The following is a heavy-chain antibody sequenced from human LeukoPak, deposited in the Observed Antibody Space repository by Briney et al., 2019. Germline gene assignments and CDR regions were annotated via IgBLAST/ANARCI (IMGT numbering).Heavy chain of an antibody. CDR2: INPSGGTT. CDR1: VYSFTSYY. D-gene: IGHD6-6*01. J-gene: IGHJ6*03. Sequence: ASVKVSCKASVYSFTSYYMHWVRQAPGQGLEWMGIINPSGGTTSYAQKFQGRVTMTRDTSTSTVYMELSSLRSEDTAVYYCARDLSRRGLYSCSSDYYYMDVWGKGTTVTVSS. CDR3: ARDLSRRGLYSCSSDYYYMDV. V-gene: IGHV1-46*01.